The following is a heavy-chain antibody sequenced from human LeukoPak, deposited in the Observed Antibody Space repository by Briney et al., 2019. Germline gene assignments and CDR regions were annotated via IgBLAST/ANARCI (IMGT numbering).Heavy chain of an antibody. V-gene: IGHV3-23*01. CDR2: ISGSGGST. CDR3: AKGIAYYYDSSDY. CDR1: GFTFSSYA. D-gene: IGHD3-22*01. Sequence: PGGSLRLSCAASGFTFSSYAMSWVRQAPGKGLEWVPAISGSGGSTYYADSVKGRFTISRDNSKNTLYLQMNSLRAEDTAVYYCAKGIAYYYDSSDYWGQGTLVTVSS. J-gene: IGHJ4*02.